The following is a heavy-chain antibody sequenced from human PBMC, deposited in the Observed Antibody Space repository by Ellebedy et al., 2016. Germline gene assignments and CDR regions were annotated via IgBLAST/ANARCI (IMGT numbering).Heavy chain of an antibody. V-gene: IGHV1-18*01. Sequence: ASVKVSXKASGYTFTSYGISWVRQAPGQGLEWMGWISAYNANTNYAQKLQDRVTMTTDTSTSTAYMELRSLRSDDTAVYYCARDRGGSSSWTLAYYYYYYGMDVWGQGTTVTVSS. CDR1: GYTFTSYG. J-gene: IGHJ6*02. D-gene: IGHD6-13*01. CDR3: ARDRGGSSSWTLAYYYYYYGMDV. CDR2: ISAYNANT.